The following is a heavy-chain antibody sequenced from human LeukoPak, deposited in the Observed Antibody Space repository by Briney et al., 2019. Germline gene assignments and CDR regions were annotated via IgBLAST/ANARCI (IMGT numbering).Heavy chain of an antibody. CDR1: GFTFSSYA. D-gene: IGHD6-19*01. Sequence: GGSLRLSCAASGFTFSSYAMSWVRQAPGKGLEWVSAISGSGDSTYYADSVKGRFTISRDNSKNTLYLQMNNLRAEDTAVYYCAKEPYLYSSGWSFDSWGQGTLVTVSS. CDR3: AKEPYLYSSGWSFDS. CDR2: ISGSGDST. J-gene: IGHJ4*02. V-gene: IGHV3-23*01.